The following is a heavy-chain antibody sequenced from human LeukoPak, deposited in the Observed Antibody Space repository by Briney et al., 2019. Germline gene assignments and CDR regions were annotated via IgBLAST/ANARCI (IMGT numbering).Heavy chain of an antibody. D-gene: IGHD6-13*01. V-gene: IGHV4-39*01. J-gene: IGHJ4*02. Sequence: SETLSLTCTVSGGSISSSSYYWGWIRQPPGKGLEWIGSIYYSGSTYYNPSLKSRVTISVDTSKNQFSLKLSSLTAADTAVYYCARQVKRQQLVLPLPDFDYWGQGTLVTVSS. CDR1: GGSISSSSYY. CDR3: ARQVKRQQLVLPLPDFDY. CDR2: IYYSGST.